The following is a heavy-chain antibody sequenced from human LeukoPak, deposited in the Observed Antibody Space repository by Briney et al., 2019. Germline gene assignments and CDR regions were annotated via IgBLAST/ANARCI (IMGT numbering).Heavy chain of an antibody. CDR2: FYPGGST. CDR3: ARGTTRLCPDY. Sequence: SETLSLTCAVSGYAISSCYYWGWIRQPPGKGLEWIGSFYPGGSTYYNPSLKSRVTMSVDTSKNQFSLNLSSVTAADTAVYYCARGTTRLCPDYWGQGTLVIVSS. V-gene: IGHV4-38-2*01. D-gene: IGHD1-7*01. J-gene: IGHJ4*02. CDR1: GYAISSCYY.